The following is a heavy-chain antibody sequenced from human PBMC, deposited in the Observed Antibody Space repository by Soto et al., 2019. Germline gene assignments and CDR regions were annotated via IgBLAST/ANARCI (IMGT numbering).Heavy chain of an antibody. Sequence: PSEILSLTCTVSGGSISSYYWSWIRQPPGKGLEWIGYIYYSGSTNYNPSLKSRVTISVDTSKNQFSLKLSSVTAADTAVYYCARGCSGGSCYLSPWFDPWGQGTLVTVSS. D-gene: IGHD2-15*01. J-gene: IGHJ5*02. V-gene: IGHV4-59*01. CDR1: GGSISSYY. CDR3: ARGCSGGSCYLSPWFDP. CDR2: IYYSGST.